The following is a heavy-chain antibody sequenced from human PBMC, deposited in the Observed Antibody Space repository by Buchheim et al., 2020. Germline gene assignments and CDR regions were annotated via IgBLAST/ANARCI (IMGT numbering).Heavy chain of an antibody. V-gene: IGHV3-30*19. D-gene: IGHD6-13*01. J-gene: IGHJ4*02. Sequence: QVQLAESGGGVVQPGRSLRLSCAASGFTFNKYGMHWVRQAPGKGLEWVAVISYDGSNKYYADSVKGRFTISRDNSKNTLYLQMNSLRAEDTAVYYCARDRIAAAGRRPFDYWGQGTL. CDR3: ARDRIAAAGRRPFDY. CDR2: ISYDGSNK. CDR1: GFTFNKYG.